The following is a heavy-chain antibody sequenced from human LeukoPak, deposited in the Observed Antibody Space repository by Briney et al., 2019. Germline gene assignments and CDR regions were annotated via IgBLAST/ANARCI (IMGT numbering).Heavy chain of an antibody. Sequence: ASVKVSCKASGYTFTSYGISWVRQAPGQGLEWMGWISAYNGNTNYAQKLQGRVTMTTDTSTSTAYMELRSLRSDDTAVYYCAREGEDCSSTSCYVIDYWGQGTLVTVSS. V-gene: IGHV1-18*01. J-gene: IGHJ4*02. CDR2: ISAYNGNT. D-gene: IGHD2-2*01. CDR1: GYTFTSYG. CDR3: AREGEDCSSTSCYVIDY.